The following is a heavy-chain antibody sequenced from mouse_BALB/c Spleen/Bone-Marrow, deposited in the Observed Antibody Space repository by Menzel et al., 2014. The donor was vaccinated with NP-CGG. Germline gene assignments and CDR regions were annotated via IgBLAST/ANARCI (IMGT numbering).Heavy chain of an antibody. Sequence: EVQGVESGGGLVKPGGSLKLSCAASGFTFSDYYMYWVRQTPEKRLGWVATISDGGSYTYYPDSVKGRFTISRDNAKNNLYLQMSSLKSEDTAMYYCARGGNYGAMDYWGQGTSVTVSS. D-gene: IGHD2-1*01. CDR2: ISDGGSYT. CDR3: ARGGNYGAMDY. CDR1: GFTFSDYY. V-gene: IGHV5-4*02. J-gene: IGHJ4*01.